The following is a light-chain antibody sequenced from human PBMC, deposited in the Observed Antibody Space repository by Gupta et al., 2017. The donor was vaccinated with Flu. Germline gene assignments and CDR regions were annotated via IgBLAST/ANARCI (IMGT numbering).Light chain of an antibody. CDR1: SGSVSTYFY. CDR2: STN. J-gene: IGLJ2*01. V-gene: IGLV8-61*01. Sequence: QTVVTQEPSFSVSPGGTVTLTCALHSGSVSTYFYPSWYQQAPGQPPRTLIYSTNIRSSGVPDRFSGSILGKTAALTITGAQTEDEGHYFCMLYMNTTRFFGGGTKLTV. CDR3: MLYMNTTRF.